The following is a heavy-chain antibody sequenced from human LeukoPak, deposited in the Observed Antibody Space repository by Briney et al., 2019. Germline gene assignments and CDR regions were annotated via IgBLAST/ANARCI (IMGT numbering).Heavy chain of an antibody. CDR3: AREGGPYRPLDY. CDR2: VNLQGST. Sequence: SETLSLTCTVSGGSISNTNWWTWFRQPPGKGLEWIGEVNLQGSTNYNPSLKSRVAISVDKSENHISLQLTSVTAADTAVYYCAREGGPYRPLDYSGQGTLVTVAS. J-gene: IGHJ4*02. CDR1: GGSISNTNW. V-gene: IGHV4-4*02.